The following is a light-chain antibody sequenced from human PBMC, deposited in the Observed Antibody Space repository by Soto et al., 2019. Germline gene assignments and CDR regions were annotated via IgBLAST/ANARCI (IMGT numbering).Light chain of an antibody. CDR2: WAS. CDR1: QSVLYSSNNKNY. Sequence: DIVMTQSPDSLAVSLGERATINCKSSQSVLYSSNNKNYLAWYQQKPGQPPKLLLYWASTRESGVPDRFSGSGSGTDFTLTIRSLQAEDVAVYYCQQYYRPWTFGQGTKVEIK. V-gene: IGKV4-1*01. CDR3: QQYYRPWT. J-gene: IGKJ1*01.